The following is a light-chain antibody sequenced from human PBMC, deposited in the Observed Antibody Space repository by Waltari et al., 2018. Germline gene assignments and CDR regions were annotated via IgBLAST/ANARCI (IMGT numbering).Light chain of an antibody. CDR2: DAS. Sequence: ETVMTQSPATLSVSPGDRVTLSCRVSATLGRKLAGYQHNPGQAPRLLIYDASTRASGIPPRFSGGGSGTDFTLTISSLQSEDFAVYYCLQYNYWPPVTFGGGTTVEVK. V-gene: IGKV3-15*01. J-gene: IGKJ4*01. CDR1: ATLGRK. CDR3: LQYNYWPPVT.